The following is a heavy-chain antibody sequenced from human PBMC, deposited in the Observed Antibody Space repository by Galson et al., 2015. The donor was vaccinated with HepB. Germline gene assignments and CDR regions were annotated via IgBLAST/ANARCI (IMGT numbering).Heavy chain of an antibody. CDR1: GFTFSSTG. CDR2: INGGGENT. D-gene: IGHD1/OR15-1a*01. V-gene: IGHV3-23*01. Sequence: SLRLSCAASGFTFSSTGMSWVRQAPGKGLERVSSINGGGENTYYPDSVKGRFTISRDNSKNTLYLEMNSLRAEDTAVYYCAKGRTGTFFDHWGQGTLVTVSS. CDR3: AKGRTGTFFDH. J-gene: IGHJ4*02.